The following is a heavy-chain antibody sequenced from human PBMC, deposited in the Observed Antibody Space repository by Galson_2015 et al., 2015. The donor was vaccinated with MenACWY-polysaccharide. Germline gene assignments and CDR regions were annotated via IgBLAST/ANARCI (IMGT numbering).Heavy chain of an antibody. Sequence: LSLTCAVSGYSIRSGYSWGWIRPPPGKGLEWIGSIYHSGSTYYNPSLKSRVTISVDTSKNQFSLNLSSVTAADTAVYYCARVEKYSGSYYILHWGQGTLVTVSS. D-gene: IGHD1-26*01. V-gene: IGHV4-38-2*01. CDR3: ARVEKYSGSYYILH. CDR2: IYHSGST. J-gene: IGHJ4*02. CDR1: GYSIRSGYS.